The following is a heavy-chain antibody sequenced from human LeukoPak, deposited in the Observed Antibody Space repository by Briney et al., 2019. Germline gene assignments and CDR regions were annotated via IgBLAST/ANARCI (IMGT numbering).Heavy chain of an antibody. D-gene: IGHD3-9*01. Sequence: PSETLSLTCTVSGGSISGSSSYWGWLRQPPGEGLEWIGNIYYSGTTYYNPSLKSRVTISVDTSKNLFSMKLTSVTAADTAVYYCARTGDYDILTGYYIEYYFDYWGQGTLVTVSS. CDR3: ARTGDYDILTGYYIEYYFDY. CDR1: GGSISGSSSY. J-gene: IGHJ4*02. CDR2: IYYSGTT. V-gene: IGHV4-39*01.